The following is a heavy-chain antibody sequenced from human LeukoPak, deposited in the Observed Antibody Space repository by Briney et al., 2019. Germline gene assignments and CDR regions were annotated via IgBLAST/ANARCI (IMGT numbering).Heavy chain of an antibody. Sequence: PGGSLRLSCAASGFTFSSYEMNWVRQAPGKGLEWVSAISGSGGSTYYAGSVKGRFTISRDNSKNTLYLQMNSLRAEDTAVYYCAKDGVAVAGTWGQGTLVTVSS. J-gene: IGHJ4*02. V-gene: IGHV3-23*01. CDR3: AKDGVAVAGT. CDR1: GFTFSSYE. CDR2: ISGSGGST. D-gene: IGHD6-19*01.